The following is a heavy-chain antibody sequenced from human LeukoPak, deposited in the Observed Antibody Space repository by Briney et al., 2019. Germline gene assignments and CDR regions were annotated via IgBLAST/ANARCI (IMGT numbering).Heavy chain of an antibody. CDR1: GGTFSSYA. Sequence: SVKVSCKASGGTFSSYAISWVRQAPGQGLEWMGGIIPIFGTANYAQKFQGRVTITTDESTSTAYMELSSLRSEDTAVYYCARDRSGSYFSLRYYFDYWGQGTLVTVSS. CDR3: ARDRSGSYFSLRYYFDY. V-gene: IGHV1-69*05. D-gene: IGHD1-26*01. J-gene: IGHJ4*02. CDR2: IIPIFGTA.